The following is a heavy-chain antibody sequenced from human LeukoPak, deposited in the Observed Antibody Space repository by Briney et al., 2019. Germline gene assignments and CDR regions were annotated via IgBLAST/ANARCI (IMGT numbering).Heavy chain of an antibody. CDR1: GGSISSSSYY. Sequence: PSETLSLTCTVSGGSISSSSYYWGWIRQPPGKGLEWIGSIYHSGSTYYNPSLKSRVTLSVDTSKNQFSLKLSSVTAADTAVYYCARRGTPVGMDVWGKGTTVTVSS. V-gene: IGHV4-39*07. J-gene: IGHJ6*04. CDR3: ARRGTPVGMDV. CDR2: IYHSGST. D-gene: IGHD1-1*01.